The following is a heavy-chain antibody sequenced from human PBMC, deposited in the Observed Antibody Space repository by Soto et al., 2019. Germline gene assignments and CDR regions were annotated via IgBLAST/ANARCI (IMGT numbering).Heavy chain of an antibody. Sequence: EVQLVESGGGLVQPGGSLRLSCAASRFTFSKYWMSWVRQAPGKGPEWVANISPAGSEKFYVGSVKGRFTISRDNAENSLFMQTNSLRAEDTAVYYCARDQGYLDYWGQGAPVTVSS. CDR3: ARDQGYLDY. CDR2: ISPAGSEK. V-gene: IGHV3-7*01. J-gene: IGHJ4*02. CDR1: RFTFSKYW. D-gene: IGHD3-16*02.